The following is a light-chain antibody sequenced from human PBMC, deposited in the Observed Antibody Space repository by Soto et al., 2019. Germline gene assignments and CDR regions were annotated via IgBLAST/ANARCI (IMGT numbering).Light chain of an antibody. V-gene: IGLV4-69*01. CDR1: SGHSSYA. Sequence: QSVLTQSPSASASLGASVKLTCTLTSGHSSYAIAWHQQQPEKDPRYLLKINTDGSHDKGDGIPDRFSGSSSGAERYLTISSLQSEDEADYYCQTWGSGIVSFGGGTKLTVL. J-gene: IGLJ2*01. CDR2: INTDGSH. CDR3: QTWGSGIVS.